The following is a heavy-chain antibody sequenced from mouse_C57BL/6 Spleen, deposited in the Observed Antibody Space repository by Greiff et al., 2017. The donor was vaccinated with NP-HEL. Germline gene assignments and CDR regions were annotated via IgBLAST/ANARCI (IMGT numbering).Heavy chain of an antibody. Sequence: EVKLVESEGGLVQPGSSMKLSCTASGFTFSDYYMAWVRQVPEKGLEWVANINYDGSSTYYPDSLKSRFIISSAKEKNILYLQMSSLKSEDTATYYCAREGGDYYGNSWFAYWGQGTLVTVSA. D-gene: IGHD2-1*01. V-gene: IGHV5-16*01. J-gene: IGHJ3*01. CDR2: INYDGSST. CDR3: AREGGDYYGNSWFAY. CDR1: GFTFSDYY.